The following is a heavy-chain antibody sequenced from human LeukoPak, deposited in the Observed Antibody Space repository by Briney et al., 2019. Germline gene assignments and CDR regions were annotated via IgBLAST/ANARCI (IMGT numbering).Heavy chain of an antibody. V-gene: IGHV3-30*02. CDR1: GITFSNYG. CDR2: IRYDGSNK. J-gene: IGHJ4*02. CDR3: AKQRTYSEWELRANYFDY. Sequence: SGGSLRLSCAVSGITFSNYGMHWVRQAPGKGLEWVAFIRYDGSNKYYADSVKGRFTISRDNSKNTLYLQMNSLRAEDTAVYYCAKQRTYSEWELRANYFDYWGQGTLVTVSS. D-gene: IGHD1-26*01.